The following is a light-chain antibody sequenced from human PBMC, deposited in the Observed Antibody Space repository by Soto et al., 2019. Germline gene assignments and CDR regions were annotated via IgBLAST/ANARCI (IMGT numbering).Light chain of an antibody. Sequence: EIVLTQFPGTLSLSPGERATLSCRASQSLSSSYLAWYQQKPGQAPRLLIYGASSRATGIPDRFSGSGSGTDFTLTISRLEPEDFAVYYCQQYGSSPPAYTFGQGTKLEIK. J-gene: IGKJ2*01. CDR3: QQYGSSPPAYT. CDR2: GAS. CDR1: QSLSSSY. V-gene: IGKV3-20*01.